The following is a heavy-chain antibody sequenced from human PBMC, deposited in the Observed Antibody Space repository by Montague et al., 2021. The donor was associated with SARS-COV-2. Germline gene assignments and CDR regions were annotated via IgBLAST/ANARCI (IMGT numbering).Heavy chain of an antibody. D-gene: IGHD6-13*01. CDR2: IHYSGST. V-gene: IGHV4-39*07. Sequence: SETLSLTCTVSGGSISSSSYYWGWIRQPPGKGLEWIGSIHYSGSTYYNPSLKSRVTISVDTSKNQFSLELSSVTAADTAVYYCARVGRQQLVRLSGMDVWGQGTTVTVSS. J-gene: IGHJ6*02. CDR3: ARVGRQQLVRLSGMDV. CDR1: GGSISSSSYY.